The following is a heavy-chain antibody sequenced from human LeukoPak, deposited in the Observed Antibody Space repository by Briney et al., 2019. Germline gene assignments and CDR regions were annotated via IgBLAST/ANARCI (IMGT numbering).Heavy chain of an antibody. D-gene: IGHD6-19*01. Sequence: GGSLRLSCAASGITFSSYEMSWVRQAPGKGLEWVSYISSSGTIIYYADSVKGRFTISRDNARNSLYLLMNSLRDEDTAVYYCARDSSGWYRSDYWGQGTLVTVSS. CDR1: GITFSSYE. J-gene: IGHJ4*02. V-gene: IGHV3-48*03. CDR2: ISSSGTII. CDR3: ARDSSGWYRSDY.